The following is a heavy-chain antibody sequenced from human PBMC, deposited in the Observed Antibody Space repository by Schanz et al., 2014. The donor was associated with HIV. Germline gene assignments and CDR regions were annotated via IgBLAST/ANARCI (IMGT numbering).Heavy chain of an antibody. V-gene: IGHV3-30*18. J-gene: IGHJ6*02. Sequence: QVQLVESGGGVVQPGRSLRLSCAASGFTFSTYGMHWVRQAPGKGLEWVAFISYDGSNKYYADSVKGRFTISRDNSKNTLYVQMNRLRAEDTAVYYCAEVATWDYYGMDVWGQGTTVTVSS. CDR2: ISYDGSNK. CDR3: AEVATWDYYGMDV. CDR1: GFTFSTYG.